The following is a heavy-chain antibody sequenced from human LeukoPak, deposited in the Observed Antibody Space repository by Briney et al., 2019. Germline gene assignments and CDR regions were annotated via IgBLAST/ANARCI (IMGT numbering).Heavy chain of an antibody. CDR2: INNRGST. V-gene: IGHV4-34*01. J-gene: IGHJ4*02. Sequence: SETLSLTCAVYGGSFSGYYWSWIRQPPGKGLEWIVGINNRGSTHYNPSLKSRVTISVETSKNQFSLKLSSVTAADTAVYYCARGSMVLLWFGELFRYYFDYWGQGTLVTVSS. CDR3: ARGSMVLLWFGELFRYYFDY. CDR1: GGSFSGYY. D-gene: IGHD3-10*01.